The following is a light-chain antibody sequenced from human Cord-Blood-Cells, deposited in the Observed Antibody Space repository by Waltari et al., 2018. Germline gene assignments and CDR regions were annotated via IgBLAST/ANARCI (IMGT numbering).Light chain of an antibody. J-gene: IGKJ2*01. CDR2: DAS. V-gene: IGKV1-5*01. Sequence: DIQRTQSAATLSASVRYRVTITCRASQSISSWLAWYQQKPGKAPKLLIDDASSLESGVPSRFSCSGSGTEFTLTISSLQPDDFATYYGQQYNSYSYTFGQGTKLEIK. CDR3: QQYNSYSYT. CDR1: QSISSW.